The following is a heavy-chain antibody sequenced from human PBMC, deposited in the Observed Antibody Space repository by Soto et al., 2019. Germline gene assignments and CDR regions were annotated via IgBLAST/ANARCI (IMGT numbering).Heavy chain of an antibody. CDR1: GYTFTGYY. CDR2: INPNSGGT. J-gene: IGHJ3*02. Sequence: ASVKVSCKASGYTFTGYYMHWVRQAPGQGLEWMGWINPNSGGTNYAQKFQGRVTMTRDTSISTAYMELSRLRSDDTAVYYCARDSSWVEAFDIWGQGTMVTVSS. CDR3: ARDSSWVEAFDI. V-gene: IGHV1-2*02. D-gene: IGHD6-6*01.